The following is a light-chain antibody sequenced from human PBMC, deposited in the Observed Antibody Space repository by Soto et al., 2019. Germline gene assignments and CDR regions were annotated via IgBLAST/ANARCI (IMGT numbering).Light chain of an antibody. Sequence: QSALTQPASVSGSPGQSITISCTGTSSDVGDYNYVSWYQQHPGKAPKLMIYDVSNRPSGVSNRFSGSKSGNTASLTISGLQAEDEVDYYCSSYTSSSVYVFGTGTKVTVL. CDR2: DVS. V-gene: IGLV2-14*01. CDR1: SSDVGDYNY. J-gene: IGLJ1*01. CDR3: SSYTSSSVYV.